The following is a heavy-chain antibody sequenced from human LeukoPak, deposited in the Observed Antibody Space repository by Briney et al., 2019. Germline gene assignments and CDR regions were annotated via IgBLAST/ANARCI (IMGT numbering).Heavy chain of an antibody. Sequence: GGSLRLACAASGFIFSSYEMNWVRQAPGKGLEWASYISSSGSTIYYADSVKGRFPISRDKAKNSLYLQMNSLRAEDTAVYYCAREYSGSYYGFDYWGQGTLVTVSS. J-gene: IGHJ4*02. V-gene: IGHV3-48*03. CDR2: ISSSGSTI. CDR3: AREYSGSYYGFDY. CDR1: GFIFSSYE. D-gene: IGHD1-26*01.